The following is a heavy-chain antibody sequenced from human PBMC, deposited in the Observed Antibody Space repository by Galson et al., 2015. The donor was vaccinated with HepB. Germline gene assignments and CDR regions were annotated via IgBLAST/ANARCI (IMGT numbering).Heavy chain of an antibody. CDR1: GFSVDSRA. V-gene: IGHV3-23*01. Sequence: SLRLSCAVSGFSVDSRAMSWVRQAPGKSLEWLSSISNNAGKTYYAGSVRGRFTISRDESTNSVFLQMDSLRADDTAVYYCAKDHPSSGWPAFDNWGQGTLVTVSS. CDR2: ISNNAGKT. D-gene: IGHD6-19*01. J-gene: IGHJ4*02. CDR3: AKDHPSSGWPAFDN.